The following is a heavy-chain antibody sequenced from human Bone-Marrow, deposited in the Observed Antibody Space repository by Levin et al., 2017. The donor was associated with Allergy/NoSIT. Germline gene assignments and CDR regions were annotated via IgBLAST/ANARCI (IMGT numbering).Heavy chain of an antibody. CDR1: GYTFTSYD. CDR2: MNPNSGNT. V-gene: IGHV1-8*01. J-gene: IGHJ4*02. CDR3: ARVKGGRGWLQLGY. Sequence: GESLKISCKASGYTFTSYDINWVRQATGQGLEWMGWMNPNSGNTGYAQKFQGRVTMTRNTSISTAYMELSSLRSEDTAVYYCARVKGGRGWLQLGYWGQGTLVTVSS. D-gene: IGHD5-24*01.